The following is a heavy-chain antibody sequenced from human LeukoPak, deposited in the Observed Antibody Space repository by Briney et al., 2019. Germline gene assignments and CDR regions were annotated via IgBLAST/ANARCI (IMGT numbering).Heavy chain of an antibody. CDR1: GFTFNSYG. D-gene: IGHD3-9*01. CDR2: IWYDGSNK. V-gene: IGHV3-33*06. CDR3: AKDPDILTGYYSPGYMDV. J-gene: IGHJ6*03. Sequence: PGGSLRLSCAASGFTFNSYGMHWVRQAPGKGLEWVAVIWYDGSNKYYAVSVKGRFTISRDNSKNTLYLQMNSLRAEDTAVYYCAKDPDILTGYYSPGYMDVWGKGTTVTVSS.